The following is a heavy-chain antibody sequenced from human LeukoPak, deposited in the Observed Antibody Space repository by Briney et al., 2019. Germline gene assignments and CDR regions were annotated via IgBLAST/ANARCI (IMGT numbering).Heavy chain of an antibody. CDR3: AKDQDFWSGYYYDY. D-gene: IGHD3-3*01. J-gene: IGHJ4*02. CDR1: GFTFSSYA. V-gene: IGHV3-23*01. Sequence: PGGSLRLSCAASGFTFSSYAMSWVRQAPGKGLEWVSAISGSGGSTYYADSVKGRFTISRDNSKNTLYLQMNSLRAEDTAVYYCAKDQDFWSGYYYDYWGQGTLVTVSS. CDR2: ISGSGGST.